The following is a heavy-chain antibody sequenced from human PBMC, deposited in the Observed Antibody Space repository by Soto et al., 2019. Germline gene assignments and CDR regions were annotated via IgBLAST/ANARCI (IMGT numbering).Heavy chain of an antibody. D-gene: IGHD3-10*01. V-gene: IGHV4-30-4*01. Sequence: QVQLQESGPGLAKPSQTLSLTCTVSGGSISSSDYYWSWIRQPPGKGLEWIGYIYYSGINYYSPSHKSRVTISEGTSKNQVSLKLRSVTAADTAVYYCARGDISNYAMDVWGQGTTVTVSS. J-gene: IGHJ6*02. CDR2: IYYSGIN. CDR1: GGSISSSDYY. CDR3: ARGDISNYAMDV.